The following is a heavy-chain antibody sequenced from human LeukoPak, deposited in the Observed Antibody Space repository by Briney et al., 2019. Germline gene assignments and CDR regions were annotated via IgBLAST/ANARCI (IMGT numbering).Heavy chain of an antibody. J-gene: IGHJ5*02. CDR1: GFNFGDYW. V-gene: IGHV3-7*04. CDR2: INQDGSEK. D-gene: IGHD3-10*01. CDR3: ARYYYGTGSYSRARFDP. Sequence: GGSLRLSCTASGFNFGDYWMSWVRQGPGKGLEWVANINQDGSEKSYVDSVKGRFTISRDNAKNSLYLQMNSLRVEDTAVYYCARYYYGTGSYSRARFDPWGLGTQVTVSS.